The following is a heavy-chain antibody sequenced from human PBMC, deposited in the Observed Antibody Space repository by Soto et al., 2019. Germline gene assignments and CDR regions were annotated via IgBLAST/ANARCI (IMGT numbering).Heavy chain of an antibody. Sequence: EVQLVESGGGLFRPGGSLRLSCAASGFTFSYYWMHWDRQAPGKGLVWVSRIHSDGSSTTYADFVKGRFIISRDNARNTVDLQMNSVRVEVTAVYYCARGDRGAFDLWGQGTVVTVSS. V-gene: IGHV3-74*01. J-gene: IGHJ3*01. CDR1: GFTFSYYW. CDR2: IHSDGSST. D-gene: IGHD1-26*01. CDR3: ARGDRGAFDL.